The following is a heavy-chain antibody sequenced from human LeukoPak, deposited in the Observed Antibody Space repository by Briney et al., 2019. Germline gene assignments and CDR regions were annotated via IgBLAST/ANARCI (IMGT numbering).Heavy chain of an antibody. CDR3: ARTRSSGGYSGADY. D-gene: IGHD1-26*01. CDR1: GFTFDSHG. Sequence: GGSLRLSCAASGFTFDSHGMTWVRQAPRKGLEWVSGLNWNGGSTGYADSLQGRFTISRDNAKNSLYLQMTSLRAEDTALYYCARTRSSGGYSGADYWGQGTLVTVSS. J-gene: IGHJ4*02. V-gene: IGHV3-20*04. CDR2: LNWNGGST.